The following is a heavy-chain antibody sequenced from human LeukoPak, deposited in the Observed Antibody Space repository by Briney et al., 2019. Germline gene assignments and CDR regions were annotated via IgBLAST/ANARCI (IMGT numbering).Heavy chain of an antibody. D-gene: IGHD5-12*01. CDR2: MNPNSGNT. Sequence: AASVKVSCKASGYTFTNYDINWVRQATGQGLEWMGWMNPNSGNTGYAQKFQGRVTMTRNTSISTAYMELNSLRSEDTAVYYCARGVTTIPYYYYYYGMDVWGQGTTVTVSS. J-gene: IGHJ6*02. CDR3: ARGVTTIPYYYYYYGMDV. V-gene: IGHV1-8*01. CDR1: GYTFTNYD.